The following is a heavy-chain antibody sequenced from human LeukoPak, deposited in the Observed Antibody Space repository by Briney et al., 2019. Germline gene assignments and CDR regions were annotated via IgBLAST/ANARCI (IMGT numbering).Heavy chain of an antibody. V-gene: IGHV4-61*01. CDR1: GGSVSSGSYY. CDR2: IYYSGST. D-gene: IGHD2-15*01. CDR3: ARGLAVDLLPDAFDI. J-gene: IGHJ3*02. Sequence: ASETLSLTCTVSGGSVSSGSYYWSWIRQPPGKGLEWIGYIYYSGSTNYNPSLKSRVTISVDTSKNQFSLKLSSVTAADTAVYYCARGLAVDLLPDAFDIWGQGTMVTVSS.